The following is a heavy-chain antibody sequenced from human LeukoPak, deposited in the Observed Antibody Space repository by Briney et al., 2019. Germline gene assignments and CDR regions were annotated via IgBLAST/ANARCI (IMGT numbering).Heavy chain of an antibody. CDR1: GGSISSSSFY. J-gene: IGHJ4*02. CDR2: VYYSGTT. V-gene: IGHV4-39*01. Sequence: KPSETLSLTCTVSGGSISSSSFYWDWIRQPPGKGLEWIGSVYYSGTTYYNTSFKSRITISVDTSKTVLSLKLTSVTAADTAVYFCARRRRLGPSLDCWGQGTLVAVSS. D-gene: IGHD1-26*01. CDR3: ARRRRLGPSLDC.